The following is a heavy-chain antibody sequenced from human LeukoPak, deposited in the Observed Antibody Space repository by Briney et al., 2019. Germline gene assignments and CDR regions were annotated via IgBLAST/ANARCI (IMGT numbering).Heavy chain of an antibody. V-gene: IGHV3-21*01. CDR1: GFSFSTYT. CDR2: ISTSSSYI. D-gene: IGHD5-24*01. CDR3: ATDGWNF. J-gene: IGHJ4*02. Sequence: GGSLRLSCVASGFSFSTYTMDWVRQAPGKGLEWISSISTSSSYIYYADSVKGRFTISRDNAKNFLYLQMNSLRAEDTAIYYCATDGWNFWGQGTLVTVSS.